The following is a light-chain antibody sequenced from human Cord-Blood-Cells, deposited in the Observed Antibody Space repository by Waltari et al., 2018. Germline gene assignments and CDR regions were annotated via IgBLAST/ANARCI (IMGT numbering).Light chain of an antibody. Sequence: QSALTQSASVSGSPGHSITISCTGTSSDVGGYNYVSWYQQHPGKAPKLMIYDVSNRPSGVSNRFSGSKSGNTASLTISGLQAEDEADYYCSSYTSSSTVVFGGGTKLTVL. V-gene: IGLV2-14*01. CDR2: DVS. CDR1: SSDVGGYNY. CDR3: SSYTSSSTVV. J-gene: IGLJ2*01.